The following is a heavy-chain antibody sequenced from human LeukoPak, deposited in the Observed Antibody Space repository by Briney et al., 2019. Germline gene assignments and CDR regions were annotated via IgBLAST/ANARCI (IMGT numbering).Heavy chain of an antibody. CDR3: ARVVAPAENYYYYYMDV. Sequence: SETLSLTCTVSGGSISSYYWSWIRQPPGKGLEWIGYIYYSGSTNYNPSLKSRVTISVDTSKNQFSLKLSSVTAADTAVYYCARVVAPAENYYYYYMDVWGKGTTVTVSS. V-gene: IGHV4-59*01. D-gene: IGHD2-2*01. CDR2: IYYSGST. J-gene: IGHJ6*03. CDR1: GGSISSYY.